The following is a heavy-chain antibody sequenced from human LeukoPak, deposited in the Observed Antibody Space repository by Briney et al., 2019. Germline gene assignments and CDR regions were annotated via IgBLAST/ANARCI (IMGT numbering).Heavy chain of an antibody. CDR2: IYTSGST. J-gene: IGHJ1*01. V-gene: IGHV4-61*02. Sequence: PSETLSLTCTVSGGSISSGSYYWSWIRQPAGKGLEWIGRIYTSGSTNYNPSLKSRVTISVDTSKNQFSLKLSSVTAADTAVYYCARDGESSSPEHWGQGTLVTVSS. D-gene: IGHD6-6*01. CDR3: ARDGESSSPEH. CDR1: GGSISSGSYY.